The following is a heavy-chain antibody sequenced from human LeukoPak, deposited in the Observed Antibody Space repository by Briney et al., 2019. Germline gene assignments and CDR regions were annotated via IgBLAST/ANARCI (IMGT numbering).Heavy chain of an antibody. CDR2: IGAYNGNT. CDR1: GGTFSSYA. CDR3: ARVGSRYYYDSSGLFDY. D-gene: IGHD3-22*01. V-gene: IGHV1-18*01. J-gene: IGHJ4*02. Sequence: GASVKVSCKASGGTFSSYAISWVRQAPGQGLEWMGWIGAYNGNTNYAQKLQGRVTMTTDTSTSTAYMELRSLRSDDTAVYYCARVGSRYYYDSSGLFDYWGQGTLVTVSS.